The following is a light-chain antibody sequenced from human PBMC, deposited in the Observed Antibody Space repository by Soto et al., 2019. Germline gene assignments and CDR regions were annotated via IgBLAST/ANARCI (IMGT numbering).Light chain of an antibody. Sequence: QSALTQPASVSGSPGQSITISCTGTSSDVGGYNYVSWYQQHPGKAPKLVIYEVSYRPSGISNRFSGSKSGNTASLTISGLQAEDEADYYCNSYTTSGTLVFGGGTKLTVL. CDR3: NSYTTSGTLV. CDR1: SSDVGGYNY. V-gene: IGLV2-14*01. J-gene: IGLJ3*02. CDR2: EVS.